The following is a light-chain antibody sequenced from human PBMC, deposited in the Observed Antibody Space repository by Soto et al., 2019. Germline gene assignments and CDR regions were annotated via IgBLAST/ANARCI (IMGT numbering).Light chain of an antibody. CDR3: SSYTSSSTLEV. V-gene: IGLV2-14*01. J-gene: IGLJ1*01. Sequence: QSALTQPASVSGSPGQSITISCTGTSSDVGGYNDVSWYQQHPGKAPKLMIYDVSNRLSGVSHRFSGSKSGNTASLTNSGLQAEDEADYYCSSYTSSSTLEVFGTGTKVTVL. CDR1: SSDVGGYND. CDR2: DVS.